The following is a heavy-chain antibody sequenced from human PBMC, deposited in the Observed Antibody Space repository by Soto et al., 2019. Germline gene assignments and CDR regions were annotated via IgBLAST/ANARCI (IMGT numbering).Heavy chain of an antibody. D-gene: IGHD3-9*01. V-gene: IGHV3-15*07. Sequence: GGSLRLSCAASGFTFSNAWMNWVRQAPGKGLEWVGRIKSKTDGGKTDYAAPVKGRFTISRDDSKNTLYLQMNSLKTEDTAVYYCTTDLGFMVFDWLLSFDYWGQGTLVTVSS. CDR3: TTDLGFMVFDWLLSFDY. J-gene: IGHJ4*02. CDR1: GFTFSNAW. CDR2: IKSKTDGGKT.